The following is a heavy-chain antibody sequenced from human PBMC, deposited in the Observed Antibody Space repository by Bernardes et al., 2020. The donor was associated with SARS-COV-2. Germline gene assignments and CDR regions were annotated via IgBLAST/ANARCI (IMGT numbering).Heavy chain of an antibody. CDR2: IYYRGST. Sequence: SETLSLTCTVSGRSISTNYWGWIRHSPRRGLEWIGYIYYRGSTNYNPSLKSRVPISVDTSKSQFSLRLSSVTAADTAVYYCAIETKNNWFDAWGQGTLVTVSS. CDR3: AIETKNNWFDA. CDR1: GRSISTNY. J-gene: IGHJ5*02. V-gene: IGHV4-59*12.